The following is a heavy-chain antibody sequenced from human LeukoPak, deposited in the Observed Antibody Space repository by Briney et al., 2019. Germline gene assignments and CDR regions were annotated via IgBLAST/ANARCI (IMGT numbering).Heavy chain of an antibody. V-gene: IGHV4-34*01. CDR1: GGSFSGYY. CDR2: INHSGST. Sequence: KTSETLSLTCAVYGGSFSGYYWSWIRQPPGKGLEWIGEINHSGSTNYNPSLKSRVTISVDTSKNQFSLKLSSVTGADTAVYYCASTAMVTSYYYYMDVWGKGTTVTISS. D-gene: IGHD5-18*01. J-gene: IGHJ6*03. CDR3: ASTAMVTSYYYYMDV.